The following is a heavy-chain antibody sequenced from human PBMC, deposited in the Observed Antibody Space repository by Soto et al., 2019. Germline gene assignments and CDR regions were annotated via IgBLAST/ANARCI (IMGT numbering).Heavy chain of an antibody. V-gene: IGHV4-39*01. D-gene: IGHD2-2*01. CDR1: GGSVNISTYY. J-gene: IGHJ6*02. CDR3: ATLPAAMYFYGSDV. CDR2: ILHSGST. Sequence: QLQLRESGPGLVKPSETLSLTCSVSGGSVNISTYYWAWVRQTPGKGLEWLGSILHSGSTYYNPSLKSRLTLSVDTSEDQFSLNLSSVTATDTGVYYCATLPAAMYFYGSDVWGPGTTVTVSS.